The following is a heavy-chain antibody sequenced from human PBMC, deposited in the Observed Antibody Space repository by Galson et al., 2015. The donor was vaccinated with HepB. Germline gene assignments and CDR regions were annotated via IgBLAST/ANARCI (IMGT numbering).Heavy chain of an antibody. CDR1: GFTFSSYG. V-gene: IGHV3-30*18. J-gene: IGHJ4*02. Sequence: SLRLSCAASGFTFSSYGMHWVRQAPGKGLEWVAVISYDGSNKYYADSVKGRFTISRDNSKNALYLQMNSLRAEDTAVYYCAKGNILRFLEWLSEYYFDYWGQGTLVTVSS. CDR3: AKGNILRFLEWLSEYYFDY. CDR2: ISYDGSNK. D-gene: IGHD3-3*01.